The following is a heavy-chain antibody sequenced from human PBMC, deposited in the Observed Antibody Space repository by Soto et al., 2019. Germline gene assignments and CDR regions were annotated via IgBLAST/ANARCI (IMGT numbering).Heavy chain of an antibody. CDR3: ARDGHSSSWPYDAFDI. J-gene: IGHJ3*02. Sequence: ASVKVSCKDCGYTFTSYARRWVRQAPGQRLEWMGWINAGNGNTKYSQKFQGRVTITRDTSASTAYMELSSLRSEDTAVYYCARDGHSSSWPYDAFDIWGQGTLVTVSS. V-gene: IGHV1-3*01. CDR2: INAGNGNT. D-gene: IGHD6-13*01. CDR1: GYTFTSYA.